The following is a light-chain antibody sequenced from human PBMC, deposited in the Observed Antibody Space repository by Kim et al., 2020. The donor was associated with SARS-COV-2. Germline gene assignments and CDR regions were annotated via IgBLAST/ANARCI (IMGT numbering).Light chain of an antibody. V-gene: IGKV1-39*01. CDR3: QQTYSIPIT. CDR2: ATS. Sequence: ASVGDRVTITCRASQSISTYLNWYQQKPGKGPKVLIYATSSLQSGVPSRFSGSGSGTDFTLTISSLQPEDFATYYCQQTYSIPITFGQGTRLEIK. J-gene: IGKJ5*01. CDR1: QSISTY.